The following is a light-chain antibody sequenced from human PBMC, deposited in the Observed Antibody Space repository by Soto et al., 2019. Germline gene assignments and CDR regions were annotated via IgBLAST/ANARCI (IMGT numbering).Light chain of an antibody. Sequence: QSALTQPASVSGSPGQSITISCTGTSSDVGAYNLVSWYQQHPDKAPKLVISEVTKRPSGVSDRFSGSKSGNTASLTIFGLQAGDEADYYCCSFAGGSSYWVFGGGTKVTVL. V-gene: IGLV2-23*02. CDR2: EVT. CDR1: SSDVGAYNL. CDR3: CSFAGGSSYWV. J-gene: IGLJ3*02.